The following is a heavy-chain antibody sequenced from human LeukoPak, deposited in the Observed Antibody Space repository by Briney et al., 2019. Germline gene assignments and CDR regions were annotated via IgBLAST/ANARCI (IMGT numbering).Heavy chain of an antibody. J-gene: IGHJ5*02. CDR3: ARHGYSSGSLAWFDP. V-gene: IGHV4-59*01. CDR1: GGSISRYY. CDR2: IYYSGST. D-gene: IGHD6-19*01. Sequence: SETLSLTCTVSGGSISRYYWSWIRQPPGKGLEWIGYIYYSGSTNYNPSLKSRVTISVDMSKNQFSLKLSSVTAADTAVYYCARHGYSSGSLAWFDPWGQGTQVTVSS.